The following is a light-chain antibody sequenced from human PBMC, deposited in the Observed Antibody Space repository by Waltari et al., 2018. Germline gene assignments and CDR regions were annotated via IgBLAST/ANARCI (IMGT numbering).Light chain of an antibody. J-gene: IGKJ2*01. CDR2: KAS. CDR1: QSISSW. Sequence: DIQMTQSPSTLSASVGDRVTITYRASQSISSWVAWYQQKPGKAPKLLIDKASSLESGVPSRFSGSRSVTEFTLSIGSLQPDDFATYYCQPYNSYPYTFGQWTKLQIK. V-gene: IGKV1-5*03. CDR3: QPYNSYPYT.